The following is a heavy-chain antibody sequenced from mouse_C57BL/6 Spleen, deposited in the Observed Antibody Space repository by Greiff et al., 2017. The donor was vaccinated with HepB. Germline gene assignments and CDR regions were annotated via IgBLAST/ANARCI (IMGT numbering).Heavy chain of an antibody. V-gene: IGHV5-4*01. CDR3: ARENYSNPYAMDY. J-gene: IGHJ4*01. CDR2: ISDGGSYT. D-gene: IGHD2-5*01. CDR1: GFTFSSYA. Sequence: VQVVESGGGLVKPGGSLKLSCAASGFTFSSYAMSWVRQTPEKRLEWVATISDGGSYTYYPDNVKGRFTISRDNAKNNLYLQMSHLKSEDTAMYYCARENYSNPYAMDYWGQGTSVTVSS.